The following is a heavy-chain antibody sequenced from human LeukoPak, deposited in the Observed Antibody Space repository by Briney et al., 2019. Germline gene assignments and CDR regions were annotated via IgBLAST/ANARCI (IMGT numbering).Heavy chain of an antibody. Sequence: GASVKVSCKASGYTFTSYAMNWVRQAPGQGLEWMGWINPNSGGTNYAQKFQGRVTMTRDTSISTAYMELSRLRSDDTAVYYCARWMVRDILTGYYLGNWFDPWGQGTLVTVSS. V-gene: IGHV1-2*02. J-gene: IGHJ5*02. CDR1: GYTFTSYA. D-gene: IGHD3-9*01. CDR3: ARWMVRDILTGYYLGNWFDP. CDR2: INPNSGGT.